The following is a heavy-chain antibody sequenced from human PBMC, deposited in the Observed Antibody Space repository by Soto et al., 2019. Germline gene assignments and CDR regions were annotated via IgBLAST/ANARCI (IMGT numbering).Heavy chain of an antibody. V-gene: IGHV4-30-4*01. CDR3: ARVPIVATIYFDY. D-gene: IGHD5-12*01. J-gene: IGHJ4*02. CDR2: IYYSGST. CDR1: GGSISSGDYY. Sequence: SETLSLTCTVSGGSISSGDYYWSWIRQPPGKGLEWIGYIYYSGSTYYNPSLKSRVTISVDTSKNQFSLKLSSVTAADTAVYYCARVPIVATIYFDYWVQGTLVTVSS.